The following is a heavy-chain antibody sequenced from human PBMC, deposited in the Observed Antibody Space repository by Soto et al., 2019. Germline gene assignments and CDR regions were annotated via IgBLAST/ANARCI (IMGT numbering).Heavy chain of an antibody. CDR3: ARGSTVTTFDY. D-gene: IGHD4-17*01. V-gene: IGHV4-30-2*01. CDR1: GGSISSGGYS. CDR2: IYHSGST. Sequence: TSETLSLTFAVSGGSISSGGYSWSWIRQPPGKGLEWIGDIYHSGSTYYTPSLKSRVTISVDRSKNQFSLKLSSVTAADRAVYYWARGSTVTTFDYWGQGTLVTVSS. J-gene: IGHJ4*02.